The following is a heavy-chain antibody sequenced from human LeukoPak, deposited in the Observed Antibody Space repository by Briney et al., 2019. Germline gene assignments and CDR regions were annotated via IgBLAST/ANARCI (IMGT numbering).Heavy chain of an antibody. J-gene: IGHJ4*02. V-gene: IGHV4-59*01. CDR3: ARHPPATGRFDY. CDR1: GGSIINNY. D-gene: IGHD1-14*01. Sequence: PETLSLTCTVSGGSIINNYWSWIRQPPEKGLEWIGYVYYDGSTNYNPPLKSRVTMSVDTSKNQLSLKLTSVTAADTAMYYCARHPPATGRFDYWGQGTLVTVSS. CDR2: VYYDGST.